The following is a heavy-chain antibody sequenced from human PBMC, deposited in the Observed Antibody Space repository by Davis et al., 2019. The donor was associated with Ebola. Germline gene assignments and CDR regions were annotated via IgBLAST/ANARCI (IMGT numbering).Heavy chain of an antibody. CDR3: TRRAYYFDSSGYYGAFDY. V-gene: IGHV3-73*01. Sequence: GESLKISCVASGFNISDSGIHWVRQAPGKGLEWVGRMRSKSNNFATAFAASVKGRFTISRDDSKNTAYLQMSSLKIEDTAVYYCTRRAYYFDSSGYYGAFDYWGQGTLVTVSS. CDR2: MRSKSNNFAT. D-gene: IGHD3-22*01. J-gene: IGHJ4*02. CDR1: GFNISDSG.